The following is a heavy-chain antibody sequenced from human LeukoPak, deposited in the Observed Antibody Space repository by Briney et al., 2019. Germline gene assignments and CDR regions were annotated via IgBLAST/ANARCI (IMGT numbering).Heavy chain of an antibody. CDR1: EFTFSTYW. CDR3: ARGDWAPEY. J-gene: IGHJ4*02. D-gene: IGHD3-9*01. Sequence: AGGSLRLSCAASEFTFSTYWMSWVRQAPGKGLEWVADIKKDGSEKYYVDSVKGRFTISRQNAKNSLYLQLNSLRSEDTAVYYCARGDWAPEYWGQGTLVTVSS. CDR2: IKKDGSEK. V-gene: IGHV3-7*03.